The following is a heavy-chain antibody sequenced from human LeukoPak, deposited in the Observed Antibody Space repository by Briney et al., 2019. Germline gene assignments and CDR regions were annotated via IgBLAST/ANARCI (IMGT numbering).Heavy chain of an antibody. CDR1: GYTFTSYY. V-gene: IGHV1-3*01. CDR2: INAGNGNT. Sequence: ASVKVSCKASGYTFTSYYMYWVRQAPGQRLEWMGWINAGNGNTKYSQKFQGRVTITRDTSASTAYMELSSLRSEDTAVYYCARDKYCSGGSCYAVLFDPWGQGTLVTVSS. J-gene: IGHJ5*02. D-gene: IGHD2-15*01. CDR3: ARDKYCSGGSCYAVLFDP.